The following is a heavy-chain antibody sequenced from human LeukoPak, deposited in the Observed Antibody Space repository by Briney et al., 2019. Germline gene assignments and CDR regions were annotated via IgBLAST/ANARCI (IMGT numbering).Heavy chain of an antibody. CDR3: ARFPVDTAMAMFDP. V-gene: IGHV1-2*02. J-gene: IGHJ5*02. CDR2: INPNSGGT. Sequence: ASVKVSCKTSGYSFRSSGMSWVRQAPGQGLEWMGWINPNSGGTNYAQKFQGRVTMTRDTSISTAYMELSRLRPDDTAVYYCARFPVDTAMAMFDPWGQGTLVTVSS. CDR1: GYSFRSSG. D-gene: IGHD5-18*01.